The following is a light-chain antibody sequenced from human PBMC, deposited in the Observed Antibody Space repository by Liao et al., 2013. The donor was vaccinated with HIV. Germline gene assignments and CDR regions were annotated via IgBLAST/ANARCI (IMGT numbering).Light chain of an antibody. J-gene: IGLJ1*01. CDR2: QDA. V-gene: IGLV3-1*01. Sequence: SYEVTQPPSVSVSPGQTATITCSGDKLGDKYACWFQQKPGQSPVLVIYQDAKRPSGIPERFSGSNSGNTATLTINGTQAADEADYYCQASDSSSYVFGTGTKVIAL. CDR1: KLGDKY. CDR3: QASDSSSYV.